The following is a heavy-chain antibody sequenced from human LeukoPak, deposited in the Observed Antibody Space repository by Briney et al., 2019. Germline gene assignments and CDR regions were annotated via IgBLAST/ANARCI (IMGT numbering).Heavy chain of an antibody. V-gene: IGHV4-39*07. CDR1: GGSISSSSYY. D-gene: IGHD1-1*01. J-gene: IGHJ4*02. CDR2: IYYSGST. CDR3: ARDSLNWNGPDPAGYYFDY. Sequence: PSETLSLTCTVSGGSISSSSYYWGWIRQPPGKGLEWIGSIYYSGSTYYNPSLKSRVTISVDTSKNQFSLKLSSVTAADTAVYYCARDSLNWNGPDPAGYYFDYWGQGTLVTVSS.